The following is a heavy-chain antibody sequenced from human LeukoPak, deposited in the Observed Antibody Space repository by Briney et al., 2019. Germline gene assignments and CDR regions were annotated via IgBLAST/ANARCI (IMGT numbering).Heavy chain of an antibody. Sequence: PSETLSLTCTVSGGSISSGSYYWSWIRQPAGKGLEWIGRIYTSGSTNYNPSLKSRVTISVDTYKNQFSLKLSSVTAADTAVYYCASTVAAKLYNWFDPWGQGTLVTVSS. V-gene: IGHV4-61*02. CDR2: IYTSGST. CDR1: GGSISSGSYY. J-gene: IGHJ5*02. D-gene: IGHD6-19*01. CDR3: ASTVAAKLYNWFDP.